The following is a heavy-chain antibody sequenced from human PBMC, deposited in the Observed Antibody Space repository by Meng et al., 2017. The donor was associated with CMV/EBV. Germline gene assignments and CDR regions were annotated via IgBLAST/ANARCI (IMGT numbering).Heavy chain of an antibody. D-gene: IGHD3-22*01. CDR1: GFSLSTSRVG. J-gene: IGHJ4*02. Sequence: SKDPGPPLVKPTQTLTLNCTLSGFSLSTSRVGVGLIRHPPGKALEWLALIYWDDDKRYSPSLKSRLTITKDTSKNQVVLTMTNMDPVDTATYYCARLYDSSGYYLGYFDYWGQGTLVTVSS. CDR3: ARLYDSSGYYLGYFDY. CDR2: IYWDDDK. V-gene: IGHV2-5*02.